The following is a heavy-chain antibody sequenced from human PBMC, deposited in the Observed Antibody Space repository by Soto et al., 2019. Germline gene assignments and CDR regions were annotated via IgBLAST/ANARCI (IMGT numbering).Heavy chain of an antibody. CDR3: ARGVGYSGYDYVRGKLDY. D-gene: IGHD5-12*01. V-gene: IGHV3-66*01. J-gene: IGHJ4*02. Sequence: EVQLVASGGGLVQPGGSLRLSCAASGFTVSSNYMSWVRQAPGKWLEWVSVIYSGGSTYYADSVKGRFTISRDNSKNTLYLQMNSLRAEDTAVYYCARGVGYSGYDYVRGKLDYWGQGTLVTVAS. CDR1: GFTVSSNY. CDR2: IYSGGST.